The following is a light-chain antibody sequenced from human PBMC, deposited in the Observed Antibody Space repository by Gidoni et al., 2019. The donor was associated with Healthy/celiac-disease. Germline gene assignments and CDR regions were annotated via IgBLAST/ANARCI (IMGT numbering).Light chain of an antibody. J-gene: IGLJ3*02. CDR3: CSYAGSSTWV. CDR2: EVS. Sequence: SALTQPAPASGSPGQSITISCTGTSSDVGSYNLVSWYQQHPGKAPKLMIYEVSKRPSGVSNRFSGSKSGNTASLTISGLQAEDEADYYCCSYAGSSTWVFGGGTKLTVL. V-gene: IGLV2-23*02. CDR1: SSDVGSYNL.